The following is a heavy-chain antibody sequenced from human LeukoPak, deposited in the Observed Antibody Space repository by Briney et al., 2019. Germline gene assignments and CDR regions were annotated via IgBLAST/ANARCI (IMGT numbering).Heavy chain of an antibody. D-gene: IGHD3-22*01. CDR1: GGTFSSYA. V-gene: IGHV1-69*06. Sequence: GASVKVSCKASGGTFSSYAISWVRQAPGQGLEWMGRIIPIFGTANYAQKFQGRVTITADKSTSTAYMELSSLRSEDTAVYYCAREVTMIVVSKGAFDIWGQGTMVTVSS. CDR2: IIPIFGTA. CDR3: AREVTMIVVSKGAFDI. J-gene: IGHJ3*02.